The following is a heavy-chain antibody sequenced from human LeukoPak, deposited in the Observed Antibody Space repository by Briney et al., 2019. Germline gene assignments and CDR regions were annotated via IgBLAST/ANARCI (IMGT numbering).Heavy chain of an antibody. V-gene: IGHV4-34*01. CDR2: INHSGST. CDR1: GGSFSGYY. D-gene: IGHD6-19*01. CDR3: ARGTLYRGWSYYLDF. J-gene: IGHJ4*02. Sequence: PSETLSLTCAVYGGSFSGYYWSWIRQPPGKGLEWIGEINHSGSTNYNPSLKSRVTISVDTSKNQFSLKLSSVTAADTAMYYCARGTLYRGWSYYLDFWGQGSQVTVSS.